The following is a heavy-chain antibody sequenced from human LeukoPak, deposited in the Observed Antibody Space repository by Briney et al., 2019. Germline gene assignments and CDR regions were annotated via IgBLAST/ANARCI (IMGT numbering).Heavy chain of an antibody. Sequence: GGSLRLSCAASGFIVSSKYMSWVRQAPGKGLEWVSIIFSGDSTYYADSVKGRFTISRDNSKNTVYLQMNSLRAEDTAVYYCARVGAVAAADCWGQGTLATVSS. CDR2: IFSGDST. V-gene: IGHV3-66*01. CDR1: GFIVSSKY. CDR3: ARVGAVAAADC. D-gene: IGHD6-19*01. J-gene: IGHJ4*02.